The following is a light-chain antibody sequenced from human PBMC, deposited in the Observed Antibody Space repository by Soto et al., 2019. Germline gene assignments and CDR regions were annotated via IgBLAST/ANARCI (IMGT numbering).Light chain of an antibody. Sequence: EIVLTQTPGTLFLSPGERATLSCRASQRVTSSNLAWYQQKHGQPPRLLIYSASTRATGIPDRFSVSGSDTDFALTIRRIYPGDFAMYYCLLYFSPDRYTFGPGTKVQIK. V-gene: IGKV3-20*01. CDR3: LLYFSPDRYT. CDR2: SAS. CDR1: QRVTSSN. J-gene: IGKJ3*01.